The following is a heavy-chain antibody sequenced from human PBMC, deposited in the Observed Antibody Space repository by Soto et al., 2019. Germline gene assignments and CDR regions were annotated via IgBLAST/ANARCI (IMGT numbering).Heavy chain of an antibody. CDR3: ARARDCSSTSCYTSFDY. Sequence: ASVKVSCKASGYTFTGYYMHWVRQAPGQGLEWMGWINPNSGGTNYAQKFQGLVTMTRDTSISTAYMELSRLRSDDTAVYYCARARDCSSTSCYTSFDYWGQGTLVTVSS. D-gene: IGHD2-2*02. CDR1: GYTFTGYY. J-gene: IGHJ4*02. V-gene: IGHV1-2*04. CDR2: INPNSGGT.